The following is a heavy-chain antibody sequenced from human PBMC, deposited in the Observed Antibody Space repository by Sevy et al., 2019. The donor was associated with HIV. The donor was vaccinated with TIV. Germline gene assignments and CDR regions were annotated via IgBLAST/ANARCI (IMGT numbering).Heavy chain of an antibody. CDR1: GFTFSAYW. J-gene: IGHJ5*02. CDR2: INQGGSEK. V-gene: IGHV3-7*01. CDR3: ARALAAAASS. Sequence: QLGGSLRLSCAASGFTFSAYWMHWVRQAPGKGLEWVANINQGGSEKYYVDSVKGRFTIFRDNAKNSLFLQMNSLRAEDTAVYYCARALAAAASSWGQGALVTVSS. D-gene: IGHD6-13*01.